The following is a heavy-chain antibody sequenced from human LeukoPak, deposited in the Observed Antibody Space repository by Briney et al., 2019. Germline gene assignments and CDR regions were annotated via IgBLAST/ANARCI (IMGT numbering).Heavy chain of an antibody. CDR3: AKTKYYDSSGYTYFDY. D-gene: IGHD3-22*01. J-gene: IGHJ4*02. CDR2: IGGNGRSP. CDR1: GFTFSNHW. V-gene: IGHV3-74*01. Sequence: GGSLRLSCAASGFTFSNHWMNWVRQAPGKGLVWVSSIGGNGRSPAYADSVKGRFTISRDNARDTLYLQMNSLGAEDTAVYYCAKTKYYDSSGYTYFDYWGQGTLVTVSS.